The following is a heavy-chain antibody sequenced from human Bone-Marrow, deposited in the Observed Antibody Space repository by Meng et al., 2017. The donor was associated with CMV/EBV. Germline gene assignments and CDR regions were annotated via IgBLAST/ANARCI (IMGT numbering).Heavy chain of an antibody. CDR2: IYSGGST. V-gene: IGHV3-53*01. Sequence: ETLSLTCTVSGGSISPYHWSWVRQAPGKGLEWVSVIYSGGSTYYADSVKGRFTISRDNSKNTLYLQMNSLRAEDTAVYYCARFEGGWFDPWGQGTLVTVSS. D-gene: IGHD3-16*01. CDR3: ARFEGGWFDP. CDR1: GGSISPYH. J-gene: IGHJ5*02.